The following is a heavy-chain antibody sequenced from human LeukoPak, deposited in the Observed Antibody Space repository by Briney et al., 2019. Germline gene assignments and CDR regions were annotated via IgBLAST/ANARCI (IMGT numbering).Heavy chain of an antibody. CDR3: ARIQGRWLANFDY. Sequence: SETLSLTCTVSGGSISSRSYYWSWIRQPPGKGLEWIGEINHSGSTNYNPSLKSRVTISVDTSKNQFSLKLSSVTAADTAVYYCARIQGRWLANFDYWGQGTLVTVSS. CDR1: GGSISSRSYY. J-gene: IGHJ4*02. CDR2: INHSGST. D-gene: IGHD6-19*01. V-gene: IGHV4-39*07.